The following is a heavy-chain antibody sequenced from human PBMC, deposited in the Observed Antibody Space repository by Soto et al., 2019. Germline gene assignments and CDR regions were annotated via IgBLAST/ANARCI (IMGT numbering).Heavy chain of an antibody. J-gene: IGHJ6*03. Sequence: PSETLSLTCTVSGGSISSSSYYWGWIRQPPGKGLEWIGSIYYSGSTYYNPSLKSRVTISVDTSKNQFSLKLSSVTAADTAVYYCASQWTYYYYYMDVWGKGTTVTVSS. V-gene: IGHV4-39*01. D-gene: IGHD5-12*01. CDR2: IYYSGST. CDR1: GGSISSSSYY. CDR3: ASQWTYYYYYMDV.